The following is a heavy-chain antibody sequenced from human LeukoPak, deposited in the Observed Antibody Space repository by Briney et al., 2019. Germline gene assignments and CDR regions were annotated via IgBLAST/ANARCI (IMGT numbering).Heavy chain of an antibody. CDR1: GFIFSSYA. V-gene: IGHV3-33*08. J-gene: IGHJ4*02. CDR3: AVWFGQFNYFDS. D-gene: IGHD3-10*01. Sequence: GGSLRLSCAASGFIFSSYAMSWVRQAPGKGLEWVAVIWYDGGISHYADSVKGRFTISRDNSKNTLYLQMNSLRAEDTAVYYCAVWFGQFNYFDSWGQGTLVTVSS. CDR2: IWYDGGIS.